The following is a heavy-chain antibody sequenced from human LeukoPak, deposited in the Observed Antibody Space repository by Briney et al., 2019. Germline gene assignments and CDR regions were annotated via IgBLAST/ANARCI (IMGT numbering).Heavy chain of an antibody. CDR3: ARAISSGWDDYFDY. CDR1: GFTVSSNY. D-gene: IGHD6-19*01. CDR2: IYSGGST. V-gene: IGHV3-66*01. Sequence: GGSLRLSCAASGFTVSSNYMSWVRQAPGKGLEWVSVIYSGGSTYYADSVKGRFTISRDNSKNTLYLQMNSLRAEDTAVYYCARAISSGWDDYFDYWGQGTLVTVSS. J-gene: IGHJ4*02.